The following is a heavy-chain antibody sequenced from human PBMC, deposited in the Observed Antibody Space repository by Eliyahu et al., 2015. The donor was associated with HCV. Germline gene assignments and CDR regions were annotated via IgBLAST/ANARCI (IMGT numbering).Heavy chain of an antibody. CDR3: ASGGGGIAVAGTGGWFDP. D-gene: IGHD6-19*01. V-gene: IGHV4-59*01. Sequence: QVQLQESGPGLVKPSETLSLTCTVSGGSXSSSXWSWIRQPPGKGLEWIGYIYYRGSTNXNPSLKSRVTISLDTSKNQFSLKLSSVTAADTAVYYCASGGGGIAVAGTGGWFDPWGQGTLVTVSS. CDR1: GGSXSSSX. J-gene: IGHJ5*02. CDR2: IYYRGST.